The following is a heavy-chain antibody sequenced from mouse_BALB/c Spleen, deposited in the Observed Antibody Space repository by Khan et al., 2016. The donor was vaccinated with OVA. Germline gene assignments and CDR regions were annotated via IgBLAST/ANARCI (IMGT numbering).Heavy chain of an antibody. D-gene: IGHD3-2*02. CDR1: GYAFTNYL. V-gene: IGHV1-54*03. J-gene: IGHJ3*01. Sequence: QIQLVQSGAELVRPGTSVKVSCKASGYAFTNYLIEWVKQRPGQGLEWIGVINPGSGGTNYNEKFKDKATLTADKSSSTAYMQLSSLTSADSAVYFCSRSGYGFGAYWGPGTLVTVSA. CDR3: SRSGYGFGAY. CDR2: INPGSGGT.